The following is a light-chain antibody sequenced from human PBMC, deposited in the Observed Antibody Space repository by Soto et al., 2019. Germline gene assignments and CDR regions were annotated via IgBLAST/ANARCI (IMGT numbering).Light chain of an antibody. CDR3: QQYNNWPPT. CDR1: QSVRSF. Sequence: EIVLTQSPATQSVSPGERATLSCRASQSVRSFLGWYQQKPGQPPRLLIYNVSTTATGIPARFSGSGSGTESTLTIRSLQSEDVAVYYCQQYNNWPPTFGRGTRLEI. J-gene: IGKJ5*01. CDR2: NVS. V-gene: IGKV3-15*01.